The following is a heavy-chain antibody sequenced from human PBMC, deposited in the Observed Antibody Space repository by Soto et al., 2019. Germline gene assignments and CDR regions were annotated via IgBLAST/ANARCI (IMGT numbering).Heavy chain of an antibody. V-gene: IGHV4-59*01. J-gene: IGHJ4*02. CDR2: IYYSGST. D-gene: IGHD5-12*01. Sequence: PSETLSLTCTVSGGSISSYYWSWIRQPPGKGLEWIGYIYYSGSTNYNPSLKSRVTISVDTSKNQFSLKLSSVTAADTAVYYCAREVDSGYDYFFDYWGQGTLVTVSS. CDR3: AREVDSGYDYFFDY. CDR1: GGSISSYY.